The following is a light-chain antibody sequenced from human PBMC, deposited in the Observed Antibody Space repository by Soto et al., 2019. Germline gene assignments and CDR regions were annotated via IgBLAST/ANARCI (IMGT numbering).Light chain of an antibody. CDR2: EGS. V-gene: IGLV2-23*01. CDR3: CSYAGSNYV. CDR1: SSDVGSYNL. Sequence: QSVLTQPASVSGSPGQSITISCTGTSSDVGSYNLVSWYQQHPGKAPKLMIYEGSKRPSGVSNRFSGSKSGNTASLTISGLQAEDEAGYYCCSYAGSNYVFGTGTKVTAL. J-gene: IGLJ1*01.